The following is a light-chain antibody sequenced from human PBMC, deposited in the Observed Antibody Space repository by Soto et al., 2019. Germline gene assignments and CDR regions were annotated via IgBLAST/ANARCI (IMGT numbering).Light chain of an antibody. CDR2: EGS. J-gene: IGLJ2*01. CDR1: SSDVGSYNL. Sequence: QSVLTQPASVSGSPGQSITISCTGPSSDVGSYNLVSWYQRHPGKAPKLMIYEGSKRPSGVSNRFSGSKSGNTASLTISGLQAEDEADYSCCSSAGSSTFAVFGGGTKLTVL. CDR3: CSSAGSSTFAV. V-gene: IGLV2-23*03.